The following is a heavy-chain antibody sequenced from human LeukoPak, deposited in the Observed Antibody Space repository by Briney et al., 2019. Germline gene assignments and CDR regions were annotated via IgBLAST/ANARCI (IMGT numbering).Heavy chain of an antibody. Sequence: GGSLRLSCAASGFTFSSYGMHWVRQAPGKGLEWVAVIWYDGSNKYYADSVKGRFTMSRDNSKNTLYLQMNSLRAEDTAVYYCARVIGYSYGYVDYWGQGTLVTVSS. CDR2: IWYDGSNK. CDR3: ARVIGYSYGYVDY. V-gene: IGHV3-33*01. J-gene: IGHJ4*02. CDR1: GFTFSSYG. D-gene: IGHD5-18*01.